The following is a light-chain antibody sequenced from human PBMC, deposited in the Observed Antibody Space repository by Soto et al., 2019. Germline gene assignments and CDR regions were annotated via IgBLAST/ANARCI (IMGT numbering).Light chain of an antibody. CDR2: KAS. CDR3: QQYHRSPVT. Sequence: DIQMTQSTSTLSAFVGDRVTITCRASQSINSWLAWYQQKPGKAPNLLIYKASNLESGAPSRFSGSGSGTEFALTISSLQPDDFATYYCQQYHRSPVTFGGGTKVEI. V-gene: IGKV1-5*03. J-gene: IGKJ4*01. CDR1: QSINSW.